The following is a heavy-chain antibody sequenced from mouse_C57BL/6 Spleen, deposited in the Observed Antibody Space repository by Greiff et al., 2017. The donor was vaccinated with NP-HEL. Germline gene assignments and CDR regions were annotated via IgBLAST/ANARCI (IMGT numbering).Heavy chain of an antibody. CDR2: ISNGGGST. Sequence: EVKLMESGGGLVQPGGSLKLSCAASGFTFSDYYMYWVRQTPEKRLEWVAYISNGGGSTYYPDTVKGRFTISRDNAKNTLYLQMSRLKSEDTAMYYCARRGDDYDNYAMDYWGQGTSVTVSS. D-gene: IGHD2-4*01. V-gene: IGHV5-12*01. CDR3: ARRGDDYDNYAMDY. J-gene: IGHJ4*01. CDR1: GFTFSDYY.